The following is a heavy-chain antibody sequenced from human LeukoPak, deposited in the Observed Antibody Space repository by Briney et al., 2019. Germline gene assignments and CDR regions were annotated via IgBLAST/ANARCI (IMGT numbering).Heavy chain of an antibody. CDR1: GLTVSSNY. CDR3: ARDKSTTGDYFDY. J-gene: IGHJ4*02. Sequence: GGSLRLSCAASGLTVSSNYMRWVRQAPGKGLEWVSVIYSDGSIYYADSVKGRFTISRDNSKNTVYLQMDSLRAEDTAVYYCARDKSTTGDYFDYWGQGTLVTVSS. D-gene: IGHD1-26*01. V-gene: IGHV3-66*01. CDR2: IYSDGSI.